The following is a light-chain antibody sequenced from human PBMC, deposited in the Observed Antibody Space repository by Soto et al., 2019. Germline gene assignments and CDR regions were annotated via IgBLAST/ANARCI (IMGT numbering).Light chain of an antibody. V-gene: IGKV3-15*01. CDR3: QQYNNWPPWT. CDR1: QSVSSN. CDR2: GAS. J-gene: IGKJ1*01. Sequence: EIAMTQSPATLSVSPGERATLSCRASQSVSSNLAWYQQKPGQAPRLLIYGASTRATGIPDRFSGSGSGTEFTPTISSLQSEDFAVYYCQQYNNWPPWTFGQGTKVDIK.